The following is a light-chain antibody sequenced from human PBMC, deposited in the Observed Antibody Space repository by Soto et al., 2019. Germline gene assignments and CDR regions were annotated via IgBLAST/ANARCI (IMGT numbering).Light chain of an antibody. CDR2: QVS. Sequence: QSVLTQPASVSGSPGQSITISCTGTSSDVGGYNYVSWFQQHPGKAPRLIIYQVSYRPSEFSTRFSGSKSGNTASLTISGLQAEDEADYYCSSYTSSNTPYVFGTGTKLTVL. V-gene: IGLV2-14*01. CDR1: SSDVGGYNY. CDR3: SSYTSSNTPYV. J-gene: IGLJ1*01.